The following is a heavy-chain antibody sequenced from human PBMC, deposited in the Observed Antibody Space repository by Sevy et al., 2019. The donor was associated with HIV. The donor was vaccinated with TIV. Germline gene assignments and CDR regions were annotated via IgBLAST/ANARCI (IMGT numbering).Heavy chain of an antibody. CDR1: GFTFSANW. Sequence: GGSLRLSCAASGFTFSANWMNWVRQAPGKGLEWVANIKADGSDKHYVDSVEGRFTISRDNAKNLLFLQMNSLRFEETVVYYCAHGTFGRFESWGQGTLVTVSS. J-gene: IGHJ4*02. D-gene: IGHD3-16*01. CDR3: AHGTFGRFES. CDR2: IKADGSDK. V-gene: IGHV3-7*01.